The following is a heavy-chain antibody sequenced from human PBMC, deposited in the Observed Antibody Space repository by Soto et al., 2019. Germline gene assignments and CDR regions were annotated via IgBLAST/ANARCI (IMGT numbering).Heavy chain of an antibody. V-gene: IGHV3-33*01. CDR1: GFTFSSYG. D-gene: IGHD6-13*01. Sequence: GGSLRLSCAASGFTFSSYGMHWVRQAPGKGLEWVAVIWYDGSNKYYADSVKGRFTISRDNSKNTLYLQMNSLRAEDTAVYYCARDAGRYYYYYGMDVRGQGTTVTVSS. CDR3: ARDAGRYYYYYGMDV. CDR2: IWYDGSNK. J-gene: IGHJ6*02.